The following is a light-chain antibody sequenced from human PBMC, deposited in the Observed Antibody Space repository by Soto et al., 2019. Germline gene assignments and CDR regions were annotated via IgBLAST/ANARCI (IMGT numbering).Light chain of an antibody. Sequence: DIHMTQSPSTLSASLDDLVTITCRVSQSISTWLAWYQQKPGKAPRLLIYDASSWESGVPARFSGSGSGTEFTLTISSLQPEDFASYYCQQYNSYSTFGQGTKV. CDR3: QQYNSYST. J-gene: IGKJ1*01. CDR2: DAS. CDR1: QSISTW. V-gene: IGKV1-5*01.